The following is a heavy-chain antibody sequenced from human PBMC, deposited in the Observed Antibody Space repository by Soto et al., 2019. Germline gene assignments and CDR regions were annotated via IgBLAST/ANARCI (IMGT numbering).Heavy chain of an antibody. CDR2: ISAYNGNT. J-gene: IGHJ4*02. CDR1: GYTFKDYD. D-gene: IGHD3-22*01. V-gene: IGHV1-18*01. CDR3: ARAGQYYDASGYAN. Sequence: QVQLLQSGAEVKKPGTSVRVSCRASGYTFKDYDINWVRRAPGQGLEWMGWISAYNGNTNYDQNLQDRVTMTTDTSTNTAYLEVRNLRSDDTAVYYCARAGQYYDASGYANWGQGTLVTVSS.